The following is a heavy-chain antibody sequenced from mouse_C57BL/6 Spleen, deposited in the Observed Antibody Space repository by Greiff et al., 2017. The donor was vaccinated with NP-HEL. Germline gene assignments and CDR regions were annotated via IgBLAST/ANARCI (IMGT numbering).Heavy chain of an antibody. CDR1: GFTFSDYG. CDR3: ARDDYGAMDD. D-gene: IGHD2-4*01. J-gene: IGHJ4*01. V-gene: IGHV5-17*01. Sequence: EVHLVESGGGLVKPGGSLKLSCAASGFTFSDYGMHWVRQAPEKGLEWVAYISSGSSTIYYADTVKGRFTISRDNAKNTLFLQMTSLRSEDTAMYYCARDDYGAMDDWGKGTSVTVSS. CDR2: ISSGSSTI.